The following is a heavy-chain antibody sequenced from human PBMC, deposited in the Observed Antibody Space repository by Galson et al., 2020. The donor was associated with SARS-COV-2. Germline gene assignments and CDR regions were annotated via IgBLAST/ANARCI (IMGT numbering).Heavy chain of an antibody. D-gene: IGHD3-3*01. CDR1: GFTFSSYS. J-gene: IGHJ4*02. CDR2: ISSSSSYI. CDR3: ARDSIVGILEWLLPFDY. Sequence: NSGGSLRLSCAASGFTFSSYSMNWVRQAPGKGLEWVSSISSSSSYIYYADSVKGRFTISRDNAKNSLYLQMNSLRAEDTAVYYCARDSIVGILEWLLPFDYWGQGTLVTVSS. V-gene: IGHV3-21*01.